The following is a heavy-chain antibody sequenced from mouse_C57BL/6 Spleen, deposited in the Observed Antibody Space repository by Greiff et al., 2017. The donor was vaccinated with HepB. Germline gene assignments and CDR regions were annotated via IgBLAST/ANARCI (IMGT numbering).Heavy chain of an antibody. J-gene: IGHJ2*01. CDR1: GFTFSDYY. V-gene: IGHV5-16*01. Sequence: EVKLMESEGGLVQPGSSMKLSCTASGFTFSDYYMAWVRQVPEKGLEWVANINYDGSSTYYLDSLKSRFIISRDNAKNILYLQMSSLKSEDTATYYCARDTVLDYWGQGTTLTVSS. CDR3: ARDTVLDY. CDR2: INYDGSST.